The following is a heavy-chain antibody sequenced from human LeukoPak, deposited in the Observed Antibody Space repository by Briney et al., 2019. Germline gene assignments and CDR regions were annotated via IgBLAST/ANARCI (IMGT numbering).Heavy chain of an antibody. V-gene: IGHV4-34*01. CDR2: INHSGST. Sequence: NPSETLSLTCAVYGGSFSGYYWSWIRQPPGKGLEWIGEINHSGSTNYNPSLKSRVTISVDTSKNQFSLKLSSVTAADTGVYYCARGYCRDDICQVFPYWGQGTLVTVSS. J-gene: IGHJ4*02. CDR1: GGSFSGYY. CDR3: ARGYCRDDICQVFPY. D-gene: IGHD2-21*02.